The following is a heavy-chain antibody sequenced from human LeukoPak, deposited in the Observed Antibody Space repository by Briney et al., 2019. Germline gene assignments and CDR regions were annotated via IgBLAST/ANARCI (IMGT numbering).Heavy chain of an antibody. J-gene: IGHJ3*02. Sequence: ASVKVSCKASGYTLTDYYIHWVRQAPGQGLEWMGWINPNSGGTNYAQKFQGRVTMTRDTSISTAYMELSRLRSDDTAVYYCATIKEVRGVMVDAFDIWGQGTMVTVSS. CDR1: GYTLTDYY. V-gene: IGHV1-2*02. CDR3: ATIKEVRGVMVDAFDI. D-gene: IGHD3-10*01. CDR2: INPNSGGT.